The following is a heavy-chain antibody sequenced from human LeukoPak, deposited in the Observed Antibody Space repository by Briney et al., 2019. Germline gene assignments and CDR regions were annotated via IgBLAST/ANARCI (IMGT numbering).Heavy chain of an antibody. CDR2: IYYSGST. D-gene: IGHD3-16*01. Sequence: PSETLSLTCTVSGGSISSYYWSWIRQPPGKGLEWIGYIYYSGSTNYNPSLKGRVTISVDTSKNQFSLKLSSVTAADTAVYYCARGFLRGYMGERTEYFQHWGQGTLVTVSS. CDR1: GGSISSYY. CDR3: ARGFLRGYMGERTEYFQH. V-gene: IGHV4-59*08. J-gene: IGHJ1*01.